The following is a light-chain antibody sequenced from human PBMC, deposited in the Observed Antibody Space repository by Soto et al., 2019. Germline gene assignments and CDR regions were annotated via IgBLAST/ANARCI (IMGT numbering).Light chain of an antibody. Sequence: EVVMTQSPATLSVSPWERATLSCRASQSVSSNLAWYQQKPGQAPRLLIYGASTRAAGIPARFSGSGSGTDFTLTITGLQSEDFGVYYCHQHNNWWTFGQGTKVDIK. CDR1: QSVSSN. J-gene: IGKJ1*01. CDR3: HQHNNWWT. CDR2: GAS. V-gene: IGKV3-15*01.